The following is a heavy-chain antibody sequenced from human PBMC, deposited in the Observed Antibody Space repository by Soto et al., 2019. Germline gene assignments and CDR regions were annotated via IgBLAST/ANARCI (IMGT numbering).Heavy chain of an antibody. J-gene: IGHJ6*02. D-gene: IGHD2-2*01. Sequence: GGSLRLSCAASGFTFSSYAMSWVRQAPGKGLEWVSAISGSGGSTYYADSVKGRFTISRDNSNNTLYLQMNSRRAEDTAVYYCAKHFCRSTSCYYCYYYGMDVWGQGTTVTVSS. CDR3: AKHFCRSTSCYYCYYYGMDV. V-gene: IGHV3-23*01. CDR1: GFTFSSYA. CDR2: ISGSGGST.